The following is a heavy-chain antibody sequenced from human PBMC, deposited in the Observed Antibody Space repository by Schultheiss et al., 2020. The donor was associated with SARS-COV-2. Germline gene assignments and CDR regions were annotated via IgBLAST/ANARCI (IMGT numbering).Heavy chain of an antibody. J-gene: IGHJ4*02. V-gene: IGHV4-38-2*01. Sequence: SETLSLTCAVSGYSISSGYYWGWIRQPPGKGLEWIGNIYHSGSTKYNPSLKGRVTMSLDTSKNHFSLRLSSVTAADTAVYYCARGWFPEATSFAFDSWGRGTLVTVSS. CDR3: ARGWFPEATSFAFDS. D-gene: IGHD1-26*01. CDR1: GYSISSGYY. CDR2: IYHSGST.